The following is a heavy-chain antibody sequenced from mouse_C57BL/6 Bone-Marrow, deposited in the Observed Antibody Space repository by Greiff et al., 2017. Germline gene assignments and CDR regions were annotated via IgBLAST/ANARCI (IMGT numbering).Heavy chain of an antibody. Sequence: VKLMESGAELVRPGASVKLSCTASGFNIKDDYMHWVKQRPEQGLEWIGWIDPENGDTEYASKFQGKATITADTSSNTAYLQLSSLTSEDTAGYYCTTSRGFAYWGQGTLVTVSA. CDR1: GFNIKDDY. V-gene: IGHV14-4*01. CDR3: TTSRGFAY. J-gene: IGHJ3*01. CDR2: IDPENGDT.